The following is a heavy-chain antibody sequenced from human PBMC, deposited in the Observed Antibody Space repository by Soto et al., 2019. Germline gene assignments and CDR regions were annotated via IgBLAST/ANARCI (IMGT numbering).Heavy chain of an antibody. CDR1: GGSFSGYY. Sequence: SETLSLTCAVYGGSFSGYYWSWIRQPPGKGLEWIGEINHSGSTNYNPSLKSRVTISVDTSKNQFSLKPSSVTAADTAVYYCARDLNRLHSSRVYWGQGTLVTVSS. CDR3: ARDLNRLHSSRVY. V-gene: IGHV4-34*01. CDR2: INHSGST. D-gene: IGHD6-13*01. J-gene: IGHJ4*02.